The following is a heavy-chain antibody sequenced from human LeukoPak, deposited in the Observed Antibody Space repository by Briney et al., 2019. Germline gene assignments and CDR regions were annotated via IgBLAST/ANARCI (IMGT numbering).Heavy chain of an antibody. Sequence: GGSLRLSCAASGFTFSTYSMNWVRQAPGKGLEWVSFISDTSTYLYYANSVKGRFTISRDNSKNTLYLQMNSLRAEDTAVYYCAKDSGSGWYGVDYWGQGTLVTVSS. D-gene: IGHD6-19*01. J-gene: IGHJ4*02. V-gene: IGHV3-21*04. CDR3: AKDSGSGWYGVDY. CDR2: ISDTSTYL. CDR1: GFTFSTYS.